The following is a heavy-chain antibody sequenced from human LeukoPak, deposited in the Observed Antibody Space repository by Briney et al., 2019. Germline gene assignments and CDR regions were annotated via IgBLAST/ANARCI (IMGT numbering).Heavy chain of an antibody. Sequence: GGSLRLSCAASGFTFSTYSMNWVRQAPGKGLEWVSSISSSGSYIYYADSVKGRFTISRDNAKNSLYLQMNSLRAEDTAVYYCTRLSGFAIAAAATDYWGQGTLVTVSS. CDR1: GFTFSTYS. CDR2: ISSSGSYI. CDR3: TRLSGFAIAAAATDY. J-gene: IGHJ4*02. D-gene: IGHD6-13*01. V-gene: IGHV3-21*01.